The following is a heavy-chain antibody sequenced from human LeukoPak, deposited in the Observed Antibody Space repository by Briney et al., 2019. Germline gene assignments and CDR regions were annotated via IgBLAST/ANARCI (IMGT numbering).Heavy chain of an antibody. CDR1: GFTFNNYW. CDR2: IKQDGSEI. D-gene: IGHD6-13*01. V-gene: IGHV3-7*03. J-gene: IGHJ4*02. CDR3: ARDRHGYFDY. Sequence: PGGPLRLSCAASGFTFNNYWMSWVRQTPGKGLEWVANIKQDGSEIYYVDSVKGRFTISRDNAKSSLYLQMNSLRVEDTAVYYCARDRHGYFDYWGQGTLVTVSS.